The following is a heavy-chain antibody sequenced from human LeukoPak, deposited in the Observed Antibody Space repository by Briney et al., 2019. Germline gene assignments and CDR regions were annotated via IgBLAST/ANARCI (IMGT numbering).Heavy chain of an antibody. CDR2: ISDDGSNK. CDR3: ATRTSGAFDF. Sequence: GRSLRLSCAASGFTFSNYAVHWVRQAPGKGLEWVALISDDGSNKYYTNSVKGRFTISRDNSKNTLYLQMNGLRAEDTAVYYCATRTSGAFDFWGQGTMVIVS. V-gene: IGHV3-30-3*02. CDR1: GFTFSNYA. J-gene: IGHJ3*01.